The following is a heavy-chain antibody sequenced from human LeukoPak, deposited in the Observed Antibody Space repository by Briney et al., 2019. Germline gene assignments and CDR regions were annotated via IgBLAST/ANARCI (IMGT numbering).Heavy chain of an antibody. Sequence: GGSLTLSCAVSGFSVSSFGMSWVRQAPGKGLEWISAISVNGENTWCADSVRGRFIISRDNSQNTLYLQMNSLRAEDTAVYYCARARGWQPNYYHSYMDVWGTGTTVSVSS. CDR1: GFSVSSFG. J-gene: IGHJ6*03. V-gene: IGHV3-23*01. D-gene: IGHD2-15*01. CDR3: ARARGWQPNYYHSYMDV. CDR2: ISVNGENT.